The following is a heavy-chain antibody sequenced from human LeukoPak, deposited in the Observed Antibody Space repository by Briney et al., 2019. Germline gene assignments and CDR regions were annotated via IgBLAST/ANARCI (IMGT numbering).Heavy chain of an antibody. CDR1: GGSISSSSSY. V-gene: IGHV4-39*01. Sequence: SETLSLTCAVSGGSISSSSSYWGWIRQPPGKGLEWIVSIYYSGSTYYNPSLKSRVTLSVDTSKNHFSLKLSSVTAADTAVYYCGRHPDVYDAFHIWGQGTMVTVSS. J-gene: IGHJ3*02. CDR2: IYYSGST. CDR3: GRHPDVYDAFHI. D-gene: IGHD5/OR15-5a*01.